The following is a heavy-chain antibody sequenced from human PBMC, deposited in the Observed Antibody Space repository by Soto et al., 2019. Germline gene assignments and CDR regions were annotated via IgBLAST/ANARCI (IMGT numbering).Heavy chain of an antibody. J-gene: IGHJ4*02. CDR1: GFSFSSYG. CDR2: ISYDGTDE. V-gene: IGHV3-30*18. CDR3: ANQESGWDDRFAY. D-gene: IGHD1-1*01. Sequence: QVQLVESGGGVVQPGRSLRLSCAASGFSFSSYGMHWVRQAPGKGLEWVAMISYDGTDEYYADSVKGRFTISRDNYKNVVYLQMNSLRAEDTAVYYCANQESGWDDRFAYWCQGTLVTVSS.